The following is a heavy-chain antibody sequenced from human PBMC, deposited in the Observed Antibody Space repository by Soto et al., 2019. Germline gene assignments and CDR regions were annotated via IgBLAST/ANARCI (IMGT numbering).Heavy chain of an antibody. J-gene: IGHJ5*02. Sequence: QDQLVQSGAEVKKPGASVKVSCKASGYTFTSYAMHWVRQAPGQRIEWMGWINAGNGNTKYSQKFQGRVTITRDTSASTAYMEVGSLRSEDPAVYFCARGYGGPIGWFDPWGQGTLVTVSS. CDR3: ARGYGGPIGWFDP. D-gene: IGHD3-16*01. V-gene: IGHV1-3*01. CDR2: INAGNGNT. CDR1: GYTFTSYA.